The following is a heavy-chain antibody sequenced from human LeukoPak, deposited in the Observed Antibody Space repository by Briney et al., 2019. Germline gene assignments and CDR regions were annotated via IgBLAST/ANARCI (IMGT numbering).Heavy chain of an antibody. CDR1: GGSISTSNYY. CDR3: ARLIRN. Sequence: SETLSLTCTVSGGSISTSNYYWGWIRQPPGKGLEWIGNIFYSGSTYYSPSLRSRVTISLDTSKNQFSLKLSSVTAADTAVYYCARLIRNWGQGTLVTVSS. CDR2: IFYSGST. J-gene: IGHJ4*02. V-gene: IGHV4-39*07. D-gene: IGHD3-3*02.